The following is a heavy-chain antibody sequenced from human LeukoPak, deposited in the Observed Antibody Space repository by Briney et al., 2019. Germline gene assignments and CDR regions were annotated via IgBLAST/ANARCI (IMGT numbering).Heavy chain of an antibody. D-gene: IGHD2-15*01. Sequence: SETLSLTCTVSGGSISSYYWSWIRQPPGKGLEWIGYISYSGSTNYNPSLKSRVTISVDTSKNQFSLKLSSVTAADMAVYYCARHDCSGATCYLPPHYWGQGTLVTVSS. CDR3: ARHDCSGATCYLPPHY. CDR1: GGSISSYY. V-gene: IGHV4-59*08. J-gene: IGHJ4*02. CDR2: ISYSGST.